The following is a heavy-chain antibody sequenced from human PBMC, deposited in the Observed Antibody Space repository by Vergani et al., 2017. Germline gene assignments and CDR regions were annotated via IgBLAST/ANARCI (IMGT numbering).Heavy chain of an antibody. D-gene: IGHD3-3*01. J-gene: IGHJ4*02. CDR3: ARVLVDTIFGVVIYYFDY. Sequence: QVQLQESGPGLVKPSETLSLTCTVSGGSISSYYWSWIRQPPGKGLEWIGYIYYSGSTNYNPSLKSRVTISVDTSKNQFSLKLSSVTAADTAVYYCARVLVDTIFGVVIYYFDYWGQGTLVTVSS. CDR1: GGSISSYY. V-gene: IGHV4-59*01. CDR2: IYYSGST.